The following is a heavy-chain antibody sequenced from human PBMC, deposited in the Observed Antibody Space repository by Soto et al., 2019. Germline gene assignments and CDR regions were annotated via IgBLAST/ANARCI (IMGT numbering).Heavy chain of an antibody. V-gene: IGHV4-38-2*01. CDR2: IYHSGST. D-gene: IGHD3-22*01. CDR3: ERIDYYDSSDNKHNTGWFDP. Sequence: SETLSLTCAVSGYSINSGYYWGWIRQPPGKGLEWIGSIYHSGSTYYNPSLKSRVTMSLDTSKNQFSLKLSSVTAADTAVYYCERIDYYDSSDNKHNTGWFDPWGKGTLVTVSS. J-gene: IGHJ5*02. CDR1: GYSINSGYY.